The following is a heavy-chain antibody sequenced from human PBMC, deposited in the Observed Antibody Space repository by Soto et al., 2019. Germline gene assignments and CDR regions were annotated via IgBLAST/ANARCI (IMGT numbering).Heavy chain of an antibody. D-gene: IGHD1-26*01. J-gene: IGHJ4*02. CDR1: GFTFSSYG. CDR2: IWYDGSNK. Sequence: QVQLVESGGGVVQPGRSLRLSCAASGFTFSSYGMHWVRQAPGKGLEWVALIWYDGSNKYYADSVKGRFTISRDNSKNTVYLQMTSLRAEDTAGYYCASDDHSGSSYGIDYWGQGTLVTFSS. V-gene: IGHV3-33*01. CDR3: ASDDHSGSSYGIDY.